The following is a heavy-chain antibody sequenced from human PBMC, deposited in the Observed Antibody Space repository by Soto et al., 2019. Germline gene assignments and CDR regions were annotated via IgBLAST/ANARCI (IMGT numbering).Heavy chain of an antibody. CDR2: ISHDGSDQ. Sequence: GGSLRLSCAASGLLFRSYGMHWVRQAPGKALEWVALISHDGSDQYYANSVRGRFTISRDNSRDTLYLQMNSLRAEDTAVYYCTRDASRDSSARGWFDPWGTGTLVTVS. CDR1: GLLFRSYG. CDR3: TRDASRDSSARGWFDP. D-gene: IGHD6-13*01. V-gene: IGHV3-30*03. J-gene: IGHJ5*02.